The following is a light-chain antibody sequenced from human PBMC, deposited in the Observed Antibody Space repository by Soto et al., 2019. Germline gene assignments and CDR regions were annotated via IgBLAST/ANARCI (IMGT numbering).Light chain of an antibody. Sequence: VNWVSASPSLLCVSTEDRVIISCRMSQGISSYLAWYQQKPGKAPELLIYAASTLQSGVPSRFSGSGSGTDFTLTISSLEPEDFAVYYCQQRNKWPPVTFGEGTKVDIK. J-gene: IGKJ4*01. CDR1: QGISSY. V-gene: IGKV1D-8*03. CDR2: AAS. CDR3: QQRNKWPPVT.